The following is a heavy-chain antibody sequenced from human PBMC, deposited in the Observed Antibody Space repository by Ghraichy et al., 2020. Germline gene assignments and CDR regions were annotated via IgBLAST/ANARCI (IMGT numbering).Heavy chain of an antibody. CDR3: ARGHWFDP. J-gene: IGHJ5*02. V-gene: IGHV3-48*03. CDR1: GFTFSNYE. CDR2: ISSSGDVM. Sequence: GESLRLSCAASGFTFSNYEMNWVRQAPGKGLEWVSYISSSGDVMYYPDSVKGRFSISRDNAKNSLFLQMNSLRAEDTAVYYCARGHWFDPWGQGTLVTVPS.